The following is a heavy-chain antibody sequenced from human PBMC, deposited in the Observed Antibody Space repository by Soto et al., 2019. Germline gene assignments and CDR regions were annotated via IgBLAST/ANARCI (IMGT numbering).Heavy chain of an antibody. CDR1: GGSFSGYY. CDR2: INHSGST. D-gene: IGHD2-2*01. J-gene: IGHJ5*02. V-gene: IGHV4-34*01. CDR3: ARAASIHNWFDP. Sequence: SETLSLTCAVYGGSFSGYYWSWIRQPPGKGLEWIGEINHSGSTNYNPSLKSRVTISVDTSKNQFSLKLSSVTAADTAVYYCARAASIHNWFDPWGQGTLVTVSS.